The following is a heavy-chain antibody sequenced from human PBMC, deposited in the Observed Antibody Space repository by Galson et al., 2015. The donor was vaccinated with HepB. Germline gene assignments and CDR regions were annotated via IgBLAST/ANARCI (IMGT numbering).Heavy chain of an antibody. CDR3: ASAMWDYYYYYMDV. D-gene: IGHD1-26*01. Sequence: SVKVSCKASGYTFTGYYMHWVRQAPGQGLEWMGWINPNSGGTNYAQKFQGRVTMTRDTSISTAYMELSRLRSDDTAVYYCASAMWDYYYYYMDVWGKGTTVTVSS. CDR1: GYTFTGYY. J-gene: IGHJ6*03. V-gene: IGHV1-2*02. CDR2: INPNSGGT.